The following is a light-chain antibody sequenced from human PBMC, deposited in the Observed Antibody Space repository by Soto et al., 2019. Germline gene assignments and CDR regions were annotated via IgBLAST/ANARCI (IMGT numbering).Light chain of an antibody. V-gene: IGLV1-40*01. J-gene: IGLJ2*01. CDR1: SSNIGAGYD. CDR3: QSYDSSLSGVV. Sequence: QSVLTQPPSVSGAPGQRVTISCTGSSSNIGAGYDVHWYQQLPGTAPKLLIYGNSNRPSGVPDRFSGSKSGTSASLAITRLQAEDEADYYCQSYDSSLSGVVFGGATKVTVL. CDR2: GNS.